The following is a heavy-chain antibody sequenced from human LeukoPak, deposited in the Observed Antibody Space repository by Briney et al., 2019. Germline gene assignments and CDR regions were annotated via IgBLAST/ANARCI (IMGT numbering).Heavy chain of an antibody. D-gene: IGHD1-7*01. CDR1: GFAFPVHW. CDR2: ISGSGGST. J-gene: IGHJ5*02. V-gene: IGHV3-23*01. Sequence: GGSLRLSCAASGFAFPVHWMVCVRQAPGKGLEWVSAISGSGGSTYYADSVKGLFTISRDNSKTTLYLKMNSLRAEDTAVYYCAKDHVRNYQVFGYNWFDPWGQGTLVTVSS. CDR3: AKDHVRNYQVFGYNWFDP.